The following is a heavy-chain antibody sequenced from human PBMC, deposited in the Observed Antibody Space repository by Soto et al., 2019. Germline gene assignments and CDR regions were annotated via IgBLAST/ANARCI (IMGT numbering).Heavy chain of an antibody. V-gene: IGHV3-33*01. J-gene: IGHJ6*02. Sequence: GGSLRLSCAASGFTFSSYGMHWVRQAPGKGLEWVAVIWYDGSNKYYADSVKGRFTISRDNSKNTLYLQMNSLRAEDTAVYYCARDSFKVGSLEWLLRYYYGMDVWGQGTTVTVSS. D-gene: IGHD3-3*02. CDR2: IWYDGSNK. CDR1: GFTFSSYG. CDR3: ARDSFKVGSLEWLLRYYYGMDV.